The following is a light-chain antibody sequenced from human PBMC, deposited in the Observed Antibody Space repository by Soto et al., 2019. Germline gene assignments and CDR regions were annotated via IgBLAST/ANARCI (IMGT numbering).Light chain of an antibody. Sequence: DIQMTQTPSTLSASVGDRVTITCRASQSINSWLAWYQQRPGKAPKLLIYDASTLESGVPSRFSGSGFGTEFTLTIGSLQPDDFATYYCQQYNTFSGTFGQGTKVEIK. CDR2: DAS. CDR3: QQYNTFSGT. J-gene: IGKJ1*01. CDR1: QSINSW. V-gene: IGKV1-5*01.